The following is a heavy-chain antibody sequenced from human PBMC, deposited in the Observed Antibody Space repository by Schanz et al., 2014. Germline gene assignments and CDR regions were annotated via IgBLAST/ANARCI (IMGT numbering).Heavy chain of an antibody. CDR3: AREQIMAAAGLVDY. CDR1: GFTISSYG. CDR2: ISSGSSYA. V-gene: IGHV3-21*05. Sequence: EVQLLDSGGGVVQPGRSLRLSCAASGFTISSYGMHWVRQAPGKGLEWVSDISSGSSYANYADSVKGRFTISRDNAKNSLYLQMNSLRAEDTAVYYCAREQIMAAAGLVDYWGHGTLVTVSS. J-gene: IGHJ4*01. D-gene: IGHD6-13*01.